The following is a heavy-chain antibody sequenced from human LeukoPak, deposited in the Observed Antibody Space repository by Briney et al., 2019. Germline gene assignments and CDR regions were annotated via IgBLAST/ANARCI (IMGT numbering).Heavy chain of an antibody. Sequence: GGSLRLSCAAYGFTFSNYAMSWVRQAPGKGLEWVSAISGSGDSTYYADSVEGRFTISRDTSGNTLYLQMNSLRAEDSAVYYCARDHSSDVWGQGTTVTVSS. CDR3: ARDHSSDV. D-gene: IGHD2-21*01. V-gene: IGHV3-23*01. CDR1: GFTFSNYA. J-gene: IGHJ6*02. CDR2: ISGSGDST.